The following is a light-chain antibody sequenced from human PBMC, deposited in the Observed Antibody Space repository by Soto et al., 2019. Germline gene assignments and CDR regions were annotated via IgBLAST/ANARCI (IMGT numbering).Light chain of an antibody. CDR1: QSVLYSSNNQNY. Sequence: DIVMTQSPDSLAVSLGERATINCKSSQSVLYSSNNQNYLAWYQQKPGQPPKLLIYWASIRESGVPDRFSGSGSGTNFTLTISSLQAEDVALYYCQQYHTAPFTFGQGTKLEIK. V-gene: IGKV4-1*01. CDR2: WAS. CDR3: QQYHTAPFT. J-gene: IGKJ2*01.